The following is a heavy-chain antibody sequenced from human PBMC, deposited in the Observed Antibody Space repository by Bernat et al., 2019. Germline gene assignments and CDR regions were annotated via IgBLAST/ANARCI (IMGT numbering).Heavy chain of an antibody. CDR1: GGTFSSYA. CDR3: ATSFMITFGGVSMHDAFDI. Sequence: QVQLVQSGAEVKKPGSSVKVSCPASGGTFSSYAISWVRQAPGHGLECMGGIIPIFGTASYAQKFQGRVTITADESTSTAYMELSSLRSEDTAVYYCATSFMITFGGVSMHDAFDIWGQGTMVTVSS. V-gene: IGHV1-69*01. CDR2: IIPIFGTA. J-gene: IGHJ3*02. D-gene: IGHD3-16*01.